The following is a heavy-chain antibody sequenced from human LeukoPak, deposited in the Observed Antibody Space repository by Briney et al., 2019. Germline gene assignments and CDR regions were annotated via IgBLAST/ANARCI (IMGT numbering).Heavy chain of an antibody. CDR3: TSHRGNSGWYFDL. Sequence: SVKVSCKASGGTFSSYAISWVRQAPGQGLEWMGGIIPIFGTANYAQKFQGRVTITADESTSTAYMELSSLRSEDTAVYYCTSHRGNSGWYFDLWGRGALVTVSS. J-gene: IGHJ2*01. CDR1: GGTFSSYA. V-gene: IGHV1-69*13. D-gene: IGHD4-23*01. CDR2: IIPIFGTA.